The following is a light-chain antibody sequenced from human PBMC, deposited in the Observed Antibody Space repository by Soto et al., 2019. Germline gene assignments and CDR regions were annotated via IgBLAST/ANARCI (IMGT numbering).Light chain of an antibody. CDR1: QSVGSD. CDR2: DIF. Sequence: EIVMTQSPATLSVSPGERATLSCRASQSVGSDLAWYQQKPSQAPRLVIYDIFTRATGRPTWISGSASATEFTLTISSLQSEDFAVYYCQLYNSLPLCFGGGAKVEI. CDR3: QLYNSLPLC. J-gene: IGKJ4*01. V-gene: IGKV3D-15*01.